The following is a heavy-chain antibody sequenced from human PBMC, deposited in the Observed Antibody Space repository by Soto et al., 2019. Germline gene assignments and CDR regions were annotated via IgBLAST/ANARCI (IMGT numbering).Heavy chain of an antibody. V-gene: IGHV2-5*02. D-gene: IGHD3-16*01. CDR1: GFSFSADGVG. J-gene: IGHJ3*01. CDR2: IYWEDDT. Sequence: HITLKESGPTLVKHTQTLTLTCIFSGFSFSADGVGVGWIRQPPGKTLEWLALIYWEDDTRYRPSLKSRLTSTKDSSKNQVVLTMTNMDPLDTATYYCAHAFGGTSWPNDAFDVWGQGTVVTVSS. CDR3: AHAFGGTSWPNDAFDV.